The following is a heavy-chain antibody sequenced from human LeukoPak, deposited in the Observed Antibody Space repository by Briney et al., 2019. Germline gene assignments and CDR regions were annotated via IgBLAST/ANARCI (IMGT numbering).Heavy chain of an antibody. V-gene: IGHV3-33*01. CDR1: GFTFSSYG. Sequence: GGSLRLSCAASGFTFSSYGMHWVRQPPGKGLEWVAVIWYDGSNKYYADSVKGRFTISRDNSKNTLYLQMNSLRAEDTAVYYCARSNFKDTAMGEFDYWGQGTLVTVSS. CDR3: ARSNFKDTAMGEFDY. CDR2: IWYDGSNK. J-gene: IGHJ4*02. D-gene: IGHD5-18*01.